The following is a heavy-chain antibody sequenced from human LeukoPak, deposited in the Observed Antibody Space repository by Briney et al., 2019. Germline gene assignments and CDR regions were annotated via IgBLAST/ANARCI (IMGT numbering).Heavy chain of an antibody. CDR3: ARDPRRPDYYDSSGYYGDY. D-gene: IGHD3-22*01. Sequence: GSLRLSCAASGFTFSSYGMHWVRQPPGKGLEWIGEIYHSGSTNYNPSLKSRVTISVDKSKNQFSLKLSSVTAADTAVYYCARDPRRPDYYDSSGYYGDYWGQGTPVTVSS. V-gene: IGHV4-4*02. CDR1: GFTFSSYG. J-gene: IGHJ4*02. CDR2: IYHSGST.